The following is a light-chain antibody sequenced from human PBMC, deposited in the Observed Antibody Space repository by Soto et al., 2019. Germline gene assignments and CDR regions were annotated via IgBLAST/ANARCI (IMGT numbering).Light chain of an antibody. V-gene: IGLV2-14*01. CDR2: EVN. Sequence: QSVLTQPASVTGSPGQSITVACTGGSGDVGTYDYVSWYQQHPGKAPKLMIYEVNNRPSGVSDRFSGSKSGNTASLTISGLQAEDEADYYCNSHTTNRSLVFGGGTKVTVL. J-gene: IGLJ2*01. CDR3: NSHTTNRSLV. CDR1: SGDVGTYDY.